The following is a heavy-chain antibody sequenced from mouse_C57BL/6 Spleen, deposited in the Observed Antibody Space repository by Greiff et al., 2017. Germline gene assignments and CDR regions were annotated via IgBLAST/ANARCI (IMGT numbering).Heavy chain of an antibody. CDR2: IYPGDGDT. J-gene: IGHJ4*01. CDR3: ARLEGYYYAMDY. V-gene: IGHV1-82*01. Sequence: QVQLQQSGPELVKPGASVKISCKASGYAFSSSWMNWVKQRPGKGLEWIGRIYPGDGDTNYNGKFKGKATLTADKSSSTAYMQLSSLTSEDSAVYFCARLEGYYYAMDYWGQGTSGTVSS. D-gene: IGHD3-3*01. CDR1: GYAFSSSW.